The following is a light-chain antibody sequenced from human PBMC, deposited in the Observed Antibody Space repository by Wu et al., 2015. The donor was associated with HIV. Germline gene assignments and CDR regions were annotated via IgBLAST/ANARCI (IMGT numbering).Light chain of an antibody. CDR1: QSISRY. CDR2: DAS. CDR3: QQRSDWPGVT. J-gene: IGKJ3*01. V-gene: IGKV3-11*01. Sequence: EVVLTQSPVTLSLSPGQRATLSCRASQSISRYLAWYQQKPGQAPRLVISDASNRATGIPARFSGSGSGTDFTLTISSLEPEDFAVYYCQQRSDWPGVTFGPGTKVEI.